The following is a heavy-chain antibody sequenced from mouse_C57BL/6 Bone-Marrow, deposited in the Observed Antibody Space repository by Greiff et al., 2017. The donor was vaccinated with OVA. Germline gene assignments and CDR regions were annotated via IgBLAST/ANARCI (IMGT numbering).Heavy chain of an antibody. Sequence: DVMLVESGGDLVKPGGSLKLSCAASGFTFSSYGMSWVRQTPDKRLEWVATISSGGSYTYYPDSVKGRFTISRDNAKNTLYLQMSSLKSEDTAMYYCASRYYDYDDYAMDYWGQGTSVTVSS. CDR2: ISSGGSYT. CDR1: GFTFSSYG. CDR3: ASRYYDYDDYAMDY. D-gene: IGHD2-4*01. J-gene: IGHJ4*01. V-gene: IGHV5-6*02.